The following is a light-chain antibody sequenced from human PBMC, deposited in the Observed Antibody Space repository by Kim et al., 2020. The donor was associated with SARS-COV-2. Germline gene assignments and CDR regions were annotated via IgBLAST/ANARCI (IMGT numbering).Light chain of an antibody. CDR1: SLRSYY. CDR3: NSRDSNDNVV. J-gene: IGLJ2*01. V-gene: IGLV3-19*01. CDR2: GKN. Sequence: VALDKTVRITCQGDSLRSYYATWYQQKPGQAPILVIYGKNNRPSGIPDRFSGSSSGNTASLTITGTQAGDEADYYCNSRDSNDNVVFGGGTQLTVL.